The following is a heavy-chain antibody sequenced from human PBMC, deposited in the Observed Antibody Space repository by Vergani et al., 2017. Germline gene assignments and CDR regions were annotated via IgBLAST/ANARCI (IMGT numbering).Heavy chain of an antibody. CDR3: ARDIMTPPGDAFDI. V-gene: IGHV4-4*02. J-gene: IGHJ3*02. Sequence: QVQLQESGPGLVKPSGTLSLTCAVSGGSISSTNWWSWVRQPPGKGLEWIGEIYHSGSTNYNPSLKSRVTISVDKSKNQFSLNLTSVTAAATAMYYCARDIMTPPGDAFDIWGQGTMVTVSS. CDR2: IYHSGST. CDR1: GGSISSTNW.